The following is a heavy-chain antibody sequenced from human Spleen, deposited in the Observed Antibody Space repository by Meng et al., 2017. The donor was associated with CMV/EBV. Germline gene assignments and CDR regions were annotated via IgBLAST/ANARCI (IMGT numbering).Heavy chain of an antibody. CDR3: ARDTGVFGVVIVWSYGMDV. CDR2: IANDGSNK. J-gene: IGHJ6*02. V-gene: IGHV3-30*04. D-gene: IGHD3-3*01. CDR1: GFTLSPYA. Sequence: GESLKISCAASGFTLSPYAMHWVRQAPGKGLEWVAVIANDGSNKYYAESEKGRFTISRDNSKNTLYLQMNSVRPEDTAVYYCARDTGVFGVVIVWSYGMDVWGQGTTVTVSS.